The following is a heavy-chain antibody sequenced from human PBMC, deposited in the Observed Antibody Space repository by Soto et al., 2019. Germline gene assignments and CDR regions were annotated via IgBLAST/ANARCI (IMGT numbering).Heavy chain of an antibody. CDR1: GFTVSSYA. Sequence: GGSLRLSCAASGFTVSSYAMSWVRQAPGKGLEWVSAISGSGGSTYYADSVKGRFTISRDNSKNTLYLQMNSLRAEDTAVYYCAKDRDTYYYDSSGYPDPFQHWGQGTLVTVSS. CDR3: AKDRDTYYYDSSGYPDPFQH. CDR2: ISGSGGST. V-gene: IGHV3-23*01. J-gene: IGHJ1*01. D-gene: IGHD3-22*01.